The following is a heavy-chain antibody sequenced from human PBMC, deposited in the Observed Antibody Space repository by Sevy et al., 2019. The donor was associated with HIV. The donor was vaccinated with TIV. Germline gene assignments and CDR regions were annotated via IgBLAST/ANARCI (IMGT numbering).Heavy chain of an antibody. J-gene: IGHJ4*02. Sequence: SETLSLTCSVSGGSLSRSPYYWGWIRQPPGKGLEWIGSLYHDGSSSYIPSLKSRVTMSADTSNNQFSLRLTSVTAADTAVYYCTRRGYSGRFDFLGQGIMVTVSS. V-gene: IGHV4-39*01. CDR1: GGSLSRSPYY. CDR3: TRRGYSGRFDF. D-gene: IGHD5-12*01. CDR2: LYHDGSS.